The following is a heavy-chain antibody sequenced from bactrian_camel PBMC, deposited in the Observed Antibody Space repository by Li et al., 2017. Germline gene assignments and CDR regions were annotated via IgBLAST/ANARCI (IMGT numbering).Heavy chain of an antibody. J-gene: IGHJ4*01. Sequence: HVQLVESGGGSVQAGGSVRLSCAASGYTFNTYSWFRQAPGKEREGVAAIDTGDGSTYYLNSVEGRFAISQENANNTLYLQMNSLKPDDTATYYCAANFGSYCSVDYLQRRANFWGQGTQVTVS. D-gene: IGHD2*01. CDR1: GYTFNTYS. CDR3: AANFGSYCSVDYLQRRANF. V-gene: IGHV3S1*01. CDR2: IDTGDGST.